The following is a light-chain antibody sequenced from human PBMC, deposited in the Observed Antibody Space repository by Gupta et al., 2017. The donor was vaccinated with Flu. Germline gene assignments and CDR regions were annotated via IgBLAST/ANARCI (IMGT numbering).Light chain of an antibody. Sequence: TISCTGSSSNIGAGYDVHWYQQLPGTAPKLLIYGSRNRPSGVPDRFSDSKSGTSASLAITGLQAEDEADYYCQSYDSSLSALYVFGTGTKVTVL. CDR3: QSYDSSLSALYV. V-gene: IGLV1-40*01. J-gene: IGLJ1*01. CDR2: GSR. CDR1: SSNIGAGYD.